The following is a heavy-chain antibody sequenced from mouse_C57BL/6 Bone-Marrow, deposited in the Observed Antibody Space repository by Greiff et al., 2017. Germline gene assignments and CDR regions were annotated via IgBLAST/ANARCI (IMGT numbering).Heavy chain of an antibody. V-gene: IGHV1-54*01. Sequence: QVQLQQSGAELVRPGTSVKVSCKASGYAFTNYLIEWVKQRPGQGLEWIGVINPGSGGTNYTEKFKGKATLTADKSSSTAYMQLSSLTSEDSAVYFCARSYYGYDGLFADWGQGTLVTVAA. J-gene: IGHJ3*01. CDR3: ARSYYGYDGLFAD. CDR2: INPGSGGT. CDR1: GYAFTNYL. D-gene: IGHD2-2*01.